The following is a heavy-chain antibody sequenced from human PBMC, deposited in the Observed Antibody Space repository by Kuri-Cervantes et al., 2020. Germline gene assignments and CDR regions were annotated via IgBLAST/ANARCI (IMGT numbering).Heavy chain of an antibody. CDR3: AKGHRYGMDV. V-gene: IGHV3-30*18. J-gene: IGHJ6*02. D-gene: IGHD2-21*01. Sequence: GESLKISCAASGFTFDDYAMHWVRQAPGKGLEWVAVISYDGSNKYYADSVKGRFTISRDNSKNTLYLQMNSLRAEDTAVYYCAKGHRYGMDVWGQGTTVTVSS. CDR1: GFTFDDYA. CDR2: ISYDGSNK.